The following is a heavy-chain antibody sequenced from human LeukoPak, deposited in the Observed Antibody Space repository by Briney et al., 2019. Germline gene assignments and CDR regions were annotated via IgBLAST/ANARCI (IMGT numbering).Heavy chain of an antibody. CDR2: IYYSGST. J-gene: IGHJ5*02. V-gene: IGHV4-30-4*01. CDR1: GGSISSGDYY. D-gene: IGHD6-19*01. Sequence: PSETLSLTCTVSGGSISSGDYYWGWIRQPPGTGLEWIGYIYYSGSTYYNPSLKSRVTISVDTSKNQFSLKLSSVTAADTAVYYCARVGIAVAGTIVWFDPWGQGTLVTVSS. CDR3: ARVGIAVAGTIVWFDP.